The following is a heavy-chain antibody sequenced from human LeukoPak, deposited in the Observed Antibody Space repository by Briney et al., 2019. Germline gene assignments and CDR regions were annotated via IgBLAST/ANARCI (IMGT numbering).Heavy chain of an antibody. CDR1: GYTFTSYD. D-gene: IGHD1-26*01. Sequence: WASVTLSCKASGYTFTSYDMNWVRQAPGQGLEWMGCMNPNGGNTDYAQKFQGRVTMTRDTSINTAYMELNSLTSEDTAVYYCARSSVGARRRIVYWGQGTLVTVSS. CDR2: MNPNGGNT. CDR3: ARSSVGARRRIVY. V-gene: IGHV1-8*01. J-gene: IGHJ4*02.